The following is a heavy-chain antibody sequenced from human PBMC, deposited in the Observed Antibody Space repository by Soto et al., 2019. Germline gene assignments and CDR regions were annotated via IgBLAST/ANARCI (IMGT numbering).Heavy chain of an antibody. D-gene: IGHD1-26*01. Sequence: QEQLQESGPGLVKPSQTLSLTCTVSGGSISSGGYYWSWIRQHPGKGLEWIGYIYYSGSTYYIPSLKSRVTISVDTSKNQFSLNLSSVTAAYTAVYYCAGIYSGSPGGTLRYWGQGTLVTVSS. CDR3: AGIYSGSPGGTLRY. J-gene: IGHJ4*02. CDR2: IYYSGST. V-gene: IGHV4-31*03. CDR1: GGSISSGGYY.